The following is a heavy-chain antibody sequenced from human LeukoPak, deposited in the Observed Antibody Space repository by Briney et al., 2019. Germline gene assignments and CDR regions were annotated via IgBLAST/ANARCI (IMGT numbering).Heavy chain of an antibody. CDR3: ARDIRRGTAAAPGY. D-gene: IGHD6-13*01. J-gene: IGHJ4*02. CDR2: INAGNGNT. CDR1: GYTFTSYA. Sequence: ASVKVSCKASGYTFTSYAMHWVRQAPGQRLEWMGWINAGNGNTKYSQKFQGRVTITRDTSASTAYMELSSLRSEDTAVYYCARDIRRGTAAAPGYWGQGTLVTVSS. V-gene: IGHV1-3*01.